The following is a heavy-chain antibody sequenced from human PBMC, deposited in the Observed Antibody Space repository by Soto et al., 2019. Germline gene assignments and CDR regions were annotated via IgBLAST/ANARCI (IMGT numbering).Heavy chain of an antibody. V-gene: IGHV3-73*01. D-gene: IGHD2-8*02. Sequence: GSLRLSCAASGFTFSGSAMHWGRHSSGRGLEWFGRIRSKANSYATAYAASVKGRFTISRDDSKNTAYLQMNSLKTEDTAVYYCTSILLGSDYYYYYGMDVWGQGTTVTVSS. CDR2: IRSKANSYAT. CDR1: GFTFSGSA. J-gene: IGHJ6*02. CDR3: TSILLGSDYYYYYGMDV.